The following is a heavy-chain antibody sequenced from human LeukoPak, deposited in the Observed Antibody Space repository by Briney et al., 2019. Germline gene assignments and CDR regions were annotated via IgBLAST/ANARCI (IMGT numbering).Heavy chain of an antibody. CDR3: ARKRGYSYGFGFDY. Sequence: GGSLRLSCEASGFTFSSYGMTWVRQAPGKGLEWVSGISGSGGSTYYADSVKGRFTISRDNFKNTLYLQMNSLRAEDTAVYYCARKRGYSYGFGFDYWGQGTLVTVSS. D-gene: IGHD5-18*01. J-gene: IGHJ4*02. CDR1: GFTFSSYG. CDR2: ISGSGGST. V-gene: IGHV3-23*01.